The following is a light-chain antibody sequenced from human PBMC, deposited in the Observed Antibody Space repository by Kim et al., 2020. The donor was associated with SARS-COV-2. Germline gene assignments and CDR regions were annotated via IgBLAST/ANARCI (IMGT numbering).Light chain of an antibody. CDR2: EVT. CDR1: SSDIGGYNY. CDR3: SSYTSTSTLV. V-gene: IGLV2-14*01. J-gene: IGLJ3*02. Sequence: QSALTQPASVSGSPGQSITISCTGTSSDIGGYNYVSWYQLHPGKAPKLMIFEVTDRPSGVSNRFSGSKSSNTASLTISGLQAEDEADYYCSSYTSTSTLVFGGGTQLTVL.